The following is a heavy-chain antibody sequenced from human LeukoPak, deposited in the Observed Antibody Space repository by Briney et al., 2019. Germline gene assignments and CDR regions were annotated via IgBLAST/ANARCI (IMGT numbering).Heavy chain of an antibody. J-gene: IGHJ4*02. CDR3: ARDSSPVLRYFDWSEPGGGFDY. V-gene: IGHV3-21*01. Sequence: PGGSLRLSCVASGFSFSPYAMTWVRQAPGRGLEWVSAIDGSGHYIYYRDSVQGRFTISRDNAKNSLYLQMNSLRAEDTAVYYCARDSSPVLRYFDWSEPGGGFDYWGQGTLVTVSS. CDR1: GFSFSPYA. D-gene: IGHD3-9*01. CDR2: IDGSGHYI.